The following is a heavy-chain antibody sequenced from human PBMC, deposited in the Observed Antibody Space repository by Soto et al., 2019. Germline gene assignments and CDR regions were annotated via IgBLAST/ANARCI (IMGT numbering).Heavy chain of an antibody. J-gene: IGHJ4*02. Sequence: TGGSLRLSCAASGFTFSDYYMSWIRQAPGKGLEWVSYISSSSSYTNYADSVKGRFTISRDNAKNSLYLQMNSLRAEDTAVYYCARDREWGYYYDSSGYSPKQFDYWGQGTLVTVSS. CDR2: ISSSSSYT. V-gene: IGHV3-11*05. CDR3: ARDREWGYYYDSSGYSPKQFDY. D-gene: IGHD3-22*01. CDR1: GFTFSDYY.